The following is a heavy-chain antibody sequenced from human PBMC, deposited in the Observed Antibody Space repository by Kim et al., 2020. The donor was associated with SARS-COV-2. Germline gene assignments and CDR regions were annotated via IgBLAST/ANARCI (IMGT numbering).Heavy chain of an antibody. Sequence: SVKVSCKASGGTFSSYAISWVRQAPGQGLEWMGEIIPIFGTANYAQKFQGRVTITADESTSTAYMELSSLRSEDTAVYYCASGVAAAGLSFDYWGQGTLVTVSS. CDR2: IIPIFGTA. V-gene: IGHV1-69*13. J-gene: IGHJ4*02. D-gene: IGHD6-13*01. CDR1: GGTFSSYA. CDR3: ASGVAAAGLSFDY.